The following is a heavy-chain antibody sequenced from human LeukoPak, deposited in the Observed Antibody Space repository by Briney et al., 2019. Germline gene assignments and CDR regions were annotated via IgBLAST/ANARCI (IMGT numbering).Heavy chain of an antibody. CDR3: ARHPLLRGALFNY. Sequence: PSQTLSLTCTVSGGSISSGGYYWSWIRQPPGKGLEWMGYIYYSGSTNYNPSLKSRVTISVDTSKNQFSLKLSSVTAADTAVYYCARHPLLRGALFNYWGQGILVTVSS. J-gene: IGHJ4*01. D-gene: IGHD3-10*01. V-gene: IGHV4-61*08. CDR1: GGSISSGGYY. CDR2: IYYSGST.